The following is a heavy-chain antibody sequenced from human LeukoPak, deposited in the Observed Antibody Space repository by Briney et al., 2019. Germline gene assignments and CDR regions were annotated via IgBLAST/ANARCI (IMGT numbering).Heavy chain of an antibody. J-gene: IGHJ5*02. CDR2: INHSGST. CDR1: GGSFSCYY. D-gene: IGHD3-10*01. Sequence: SETLSLTCAVDGGSFSCYYWSWIRQPTGKGLEWIGEINHSGSTNYNPSLKSRVTISVDTSKNQFSLKLSSVTAADTAVYYCARGMVRGARGGWFDPWGQGTLVTVSS. CDR3: ARGMVRGARGGWFDP. V-gene: IGHV4-34*01.